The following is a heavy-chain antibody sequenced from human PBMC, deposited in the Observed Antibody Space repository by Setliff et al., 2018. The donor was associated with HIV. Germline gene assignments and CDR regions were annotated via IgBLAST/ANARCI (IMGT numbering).Heavy chain of an antibody. CDR2: ISAYNGNT. J-gene: IGHJ3*02. CDR1: GYTFTNYA. CDR3: ARVRLIFTMIVVVSGAFDI. Sequence: ASVKVSCKASGYTFTNYAFAWVRQAPGQGLEWMGWISAYNGNTNYAQKLQGRVTMTTDTSTSTAYMELRSLRSDDTAVYYCARVRLIFTMIVVVSGAFDIWGQGTMVTVSS. V-gene: IGHV1-18*01. D-gene: IGHD3-22*01.